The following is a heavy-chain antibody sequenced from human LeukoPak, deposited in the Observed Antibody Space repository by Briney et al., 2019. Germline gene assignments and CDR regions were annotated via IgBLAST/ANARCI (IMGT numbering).Heavy chain of an antibody. J-gene: IGHJ4*02. V-gene: IGHV3-23*01. CDR2: ISGSGGST. CDR1: GFTFRSYA. Sequence: GGSLRLSCAASGFTFRSYAMSWVRQAPGKGLEWVSAISGSGGSTYYADSVKGRFTISRDNSKNTLYLQMNSLRAEDTAVYYCAKDFPLYYYDSSGYYPDDYWGQGTLVTVSS. D-gene: IGHD3-22*01. CDR3: AKDFPLYYYDSSGYYPDDY.